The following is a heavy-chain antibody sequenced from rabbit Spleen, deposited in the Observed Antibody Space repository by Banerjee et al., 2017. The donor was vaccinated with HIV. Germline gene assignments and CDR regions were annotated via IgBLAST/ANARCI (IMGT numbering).Heavy chain of an antibody. CDR1: GFSFSSGYD. CDR2: IYAGSTGTT. D-gene: IGHD1-1*01. Sequence: QSLEESGGDLVKPGASLTLTCTASGFSFSSGYDMCWVRQAPGKGLEWIACIYAGSTGTTYYANWAKGRFTISKTSSTTVTLQMASLTAADTATYFCARYYIFYGMDLWGPGTLVTVS. J-gene: IGHJ6*01. V-gene: IGHV1S40*01. CDR3: ARYYIFYGMDL.